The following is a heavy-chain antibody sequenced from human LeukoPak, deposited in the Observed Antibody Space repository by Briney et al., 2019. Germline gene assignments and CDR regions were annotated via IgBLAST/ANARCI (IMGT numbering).Heavy chain of an antibody. Sequence: PGGSLRLSCAASGFIFRNHGMNWVRQAPGKGLEWVSGISPRGDVTYYADSVKGRFTISRDNAKNSLYLQMNSLRAEDTAVYYCAKFVDDVVVVPAAYFDYWGQGTLVTVSS. D-gene: IGHD2-2*01. J-gene: IGHJ4*02. CDR1: GFIFRNHG. CDR3: AKFVDDVVVVPAAYFDY. CDR2: ISPRGDVT. V-gene: IGHV3-23*01.